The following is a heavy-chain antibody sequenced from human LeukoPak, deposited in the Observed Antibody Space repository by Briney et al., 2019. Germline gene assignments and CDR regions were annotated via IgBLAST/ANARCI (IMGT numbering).Heavy chain of an antibody. CDR1: GYTFTTYG. D-gene: IGHD3-10*01. J-gene: IGHJ5*02. Sequence: ASVKVSCKASGYTFTTYGISWVRQARGRGLEWVGWISATNGNTNSAQNLQDRVTMTTDTATNTAYMELRNLRSDDTAVYYCVREDHGPGAYVWFDPWGQGTLVTVSS. V-gene: IGHV1-18*04. CDR2: ISATNGNT. CDR3: VREDHGPGAYVWFDP.